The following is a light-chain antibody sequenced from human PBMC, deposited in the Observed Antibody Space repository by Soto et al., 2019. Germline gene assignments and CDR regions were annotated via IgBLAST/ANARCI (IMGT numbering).Light chain of an antibody. J-gene: IGKJ2*01. CDR3: QQTFRTPHT. CDR1: QTISSY. Sequence: DIQMTQSPASLSASVGERVTITCRASQTISSYLNWYQQKPGAAPKLLIYSASTLQTGVPSRFSGSGFGTDYTLTISSLQPADFAIYYCQQTFRTPHTFGQGT. CDR2: SAS. V-gene: IGKV1-39*01.